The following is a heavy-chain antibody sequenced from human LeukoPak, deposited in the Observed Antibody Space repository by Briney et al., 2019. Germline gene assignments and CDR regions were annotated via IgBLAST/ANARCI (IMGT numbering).Heavy chain of an antibody. CDR1: GFTFSNAW. Sequence: GGSLRLSCAASGFTFSNAWMSWVRQAPGKGLEWVGRIKSKTDGGTTDYAAPVKGRFTISRDDSKNTLYLQMNSLKTEDTAVYYCTNRISRGWYVYDYWGQGTLVTVSS. CDR3: TNRISRGWYVYDY. D-gene: IGHD6-19*01. J-gene: IGHJ4*02. CDR2: IKSKTDGGTT. V-gene: IGHV3-15*01.